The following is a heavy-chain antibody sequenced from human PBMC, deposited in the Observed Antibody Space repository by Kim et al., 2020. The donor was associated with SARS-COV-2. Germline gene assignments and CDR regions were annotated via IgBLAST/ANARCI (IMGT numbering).Heavy chain of an antibody. D-gene: IGHD6-13*01. CDR3: ARGGYSSSWYEGGYNWFDP. V-gene: IGHV1-8*01. CDR2: MNPNSGNT. CDR1: GYTFTSYD. J-gene: IGHJ5*02. Sequence: ASVKVSCKASGYTFTSYDINWVRQATGQGLEWMGWMNPNSGNTGYAQKFQGRVTMTRNTSISTAYMELSSLRSEDTAVYYCARGGYSSSWYEGGYNWFDPWGQGTLVTVSS.